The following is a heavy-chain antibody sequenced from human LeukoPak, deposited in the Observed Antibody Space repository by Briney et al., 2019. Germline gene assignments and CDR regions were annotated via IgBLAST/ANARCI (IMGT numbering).Heavy chain of an antibody. CDR3: ARLRVGSSTSWYYYYYMDV. V-gene: IGHV1-18*01. D-gene: IGHD2-2*01. Sequence: ASVKVSCKASGYTFTSYGISWVRQAPGQGLEWMGWISAYNGNTNYAQKLQGRVTMTTDTSTSTAYMELRSLRSDDTAVYYCARLRVGSSTSWYYYYYMDVWGKGTTVTVSS. CDR1: GYTFTSYG. CDR2: ISAYNGNT. J-gene: IGHJ6*03.